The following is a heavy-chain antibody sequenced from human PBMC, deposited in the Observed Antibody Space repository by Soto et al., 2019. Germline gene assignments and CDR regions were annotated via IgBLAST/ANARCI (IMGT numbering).Heavy chain of an antibody. V-gene: IGHV3-23*01. D-gene: IGHD6-13*01. CDR1: GFTFSSYA. CDR3: ARRGPGTYFDY. Sequence: GGSLRLSCAASGFTFSSYAMSWVRQAPGKGLEWVSAIGDSGGSTYYADSVKDRFTISRDNSKNTLYLQMNSLRAEDTAVYYCARRGPGTYFDYWGQGTLVTVSS. J-gene: IGHJ4*02. CDR2: IGDSGGST.